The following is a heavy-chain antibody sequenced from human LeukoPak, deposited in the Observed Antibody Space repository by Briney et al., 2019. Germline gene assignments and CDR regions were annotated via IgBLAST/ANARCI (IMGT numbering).Heavy chain of an antibody. V-gene: IGHV3-73*01. J-gene: IGHJ4*02. CDR1: GFTFSGSA. CDR3: TRDPRRLDY. Sequence: GGSLRLSCAASGFTFSGSAMHWVRQASGKGLEWVGRIRSKTHTYATAYAASVKGRFTISRDDSKNTAYLQMNSLKTEDTAVYYCTRDPRRLDYWGQGTLVTVSS. CDR2: IRSKTHTYAT.